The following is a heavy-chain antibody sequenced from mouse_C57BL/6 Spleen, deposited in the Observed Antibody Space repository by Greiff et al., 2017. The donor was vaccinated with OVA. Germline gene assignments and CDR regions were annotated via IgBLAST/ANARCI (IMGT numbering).Heavy chain of an antibody. CDR1: GYAFSSSW. J-gene: IGHJ2*01. CDR3: ARGGDFDY. CDR2: IYPGDGDT. V-gene: IGHV1-82*01. Sequence: LVEPGASVKISCKASGYAFSSSWMNWVKQRPGKGLEWIGRIYPGDGDTNYNGKFKGKATLTADKSSSTAYMQLSSLTSEDSAVYFCARGGDFDYWGQGTTLTVSS.